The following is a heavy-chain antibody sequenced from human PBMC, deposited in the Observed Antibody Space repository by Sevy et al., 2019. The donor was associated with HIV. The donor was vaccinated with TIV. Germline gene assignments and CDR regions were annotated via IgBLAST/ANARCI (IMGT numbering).Heavy chain of an antibody. D-gene: IGHD6-13*01. CDR3: ARDFRVGIVSAAGVGSLAY. CDR2: IRYDGSND. CDR1: GFTFSNYG. V-gene: IGHV3-30*02. J-gene: IGHJ4*02. Sequence: GGFLRLSCAASGFTFSNYGMHWVRQAPGKGLDWVAFIRYDGSNDFYGDSVKGRFAISRDTSKQTLFLQMNSLRTEDTAEYNCARDFRVGIVSAAGVGSLAYWGQGTEVTVSS.